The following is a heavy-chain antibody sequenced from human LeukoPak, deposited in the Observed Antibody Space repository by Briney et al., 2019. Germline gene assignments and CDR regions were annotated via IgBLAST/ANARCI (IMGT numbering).Heavy chain of an antibody. CDR3: ASGPDEYSVVVRY. D-gene: IGHD5-18*01. CDR1: GYTFTSYD. J-gene: IGHJ4*02. CDR2: MNPNSSNR. Sequence: ASVKVSCKASGYTFTSYDINWVRQATGQGLEWMGWMNPNSSNRGYAQKFQGRVTMTRNTSISTAYMELRSLRSEDTAVYYCASGPDEYSVVVRYWGQGTLVTVSS. V-gene: IGHV1-8*01.